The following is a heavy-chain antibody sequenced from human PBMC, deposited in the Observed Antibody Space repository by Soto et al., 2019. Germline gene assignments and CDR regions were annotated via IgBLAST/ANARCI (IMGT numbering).Heavy chain of an antibody. Sequence: QVQLVQSGAEVKKPGASVKVSCKASGYTFTGYYMHWVRQAPGQGLEWMGWINPNSGGTNYAQKFQGWVTMTRDTSIITAYMELSRLRSDDTAVYYCARGATYCSSTSCYAAEFDYWGQGTLVTVSS. D-gene: IGHD2-2*01. V-gene: IGHV1-2*04. CDR3: ARGATYCSSTSCYAAEFDY. J-gene: IGHJ4*02. CDR1: GYTFTGYY. CDR2: INPNSGGT.